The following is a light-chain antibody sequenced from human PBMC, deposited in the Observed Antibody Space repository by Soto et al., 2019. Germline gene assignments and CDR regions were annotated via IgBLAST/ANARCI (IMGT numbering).Light chain of an antibody. V-gene: IGLV2-14*01. Sequence: QSALTQPASVSGSPGQSFTISCTGTSSDVGYYKYVSWYQQHPDKAPKLMIYEVNKRPSGVSYRFSGSKSGNTASLTISGLQAEDEADYYCSSYTTSSTLVFGGGTKLTVL. J-gene: IGLJ2*01. CDR1: SSDVGYYKY. CDR2: EVN. CDR3: SSYTTSSTLV.